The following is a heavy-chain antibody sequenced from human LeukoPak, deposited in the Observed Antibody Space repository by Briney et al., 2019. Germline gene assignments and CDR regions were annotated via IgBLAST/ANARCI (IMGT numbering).Heavy chain of an antibody. CDR3: AGTELGYCTVTGCPLES. CDR2: IYYDGYP. V-gene: IGHV4-59*01. Sequence: SETLSLTCNVSGASLSSYFWSWLQQPPGKGLEWIGYIYYDGYPNYSPSLTSRITISVEKSKSQFSLNLRSVTAADTALYFCAGTELGYCTVTGCPLESWGQGTLVTVSS. J-gene: IGHJ4*02. D-gene: IGHD2-8*02. CDR1: GASLSSYF.